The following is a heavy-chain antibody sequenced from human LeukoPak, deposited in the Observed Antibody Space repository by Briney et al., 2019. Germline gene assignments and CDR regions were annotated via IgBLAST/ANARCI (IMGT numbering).Heavy chain of an antibody. CDR1: GASIGGSNYY. CDR3: ARHEEEDGRNAKTFWY. CDR2: IFYSGRT. V-gene: IGHV4-39*01. J-gene: IGHJ4*02. D-gene: IGHD3-3*01. Sequence: PSETLSLTCTVSGASIGGSNYYWGWVRQPPGTGLEWIGSIFYSGRTYFNPSLKRRVTISVDTSKNQFSLRLSSVTAADAAVYYCARHEEEDGRNAKTFWYWGQGTLVTVSS.